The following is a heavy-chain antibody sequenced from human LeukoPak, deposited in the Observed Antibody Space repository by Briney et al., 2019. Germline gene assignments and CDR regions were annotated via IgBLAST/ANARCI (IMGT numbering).Heavy chain of an antibody. V-gene: IGHV1-46*01. Sequence: PVASVKVSCKASGYTFTSYYMHWVRQAPGQGLEWMGIINPSGGSTSHAQKFQCRVTMTRDTSTSTVYLELSSLRSEDTAVYYCARQVGYYGSGSYSSYPDYWGQGTLVTVSS. CDR2: INPSGGST. J-gene: IGHJ4*02. D-gene: IGHD3-10*01. CDR3: ARQVGYYGSGSYSSYPDY. CDR1: GYTFTSYY.